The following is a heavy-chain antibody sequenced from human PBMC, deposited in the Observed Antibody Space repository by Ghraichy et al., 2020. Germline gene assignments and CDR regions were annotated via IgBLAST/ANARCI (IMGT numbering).Heavy chain of an antibody. J-gene: IGHJ4*02. CDR2: ISSSSSYI. Sequence: GGSLRLSCAASGFTFSSYSMNWVRQAPGKGLEWVSSISSSSSYIYYADSVKGRFTISRDNAKNSLYLQMNSLRAEDTAVYYCARACDIVVVPAAMGFDYWGQGTLVTVSS. V-gene: IGHV3-21*01. CDR1: GFTFSSYS. CDR3: ARACDIVVVPAAMGFDY. D-gene: IGHD2-2*01.